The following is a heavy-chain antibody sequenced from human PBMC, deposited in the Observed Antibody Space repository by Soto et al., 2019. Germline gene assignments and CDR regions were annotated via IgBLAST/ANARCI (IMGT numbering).Heavy chain of an antibody. Sequence: PSETLSLTCTVSGGSISSYYWSWIRQPPGKGLEWIGYIYYSGSTNYNPSLKSRVTISVDTSKNQFSLKLSSVTAADTAVYYCARDTNYGSGSYYFSANYYYYYMDVWGKGTTVTV. CDR1: GGSISSYY. CDR2: IYYSGST. CDR3: ARDTNYGSGSYYFSANYYYYYMDV. J-gene: IGHJ6*03. V-gene: IGHV4-59*01. D-gene: IGHD3-10*01.